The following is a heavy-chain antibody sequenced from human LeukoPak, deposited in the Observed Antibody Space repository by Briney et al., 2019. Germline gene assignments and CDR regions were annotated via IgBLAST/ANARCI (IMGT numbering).Heavy chain of an antibody. CDR1: GFTFSSYG. Sequence: GRSLRLSCAASGFTFSSYGMHWVRQAPGKGLEWVAVISYDGSNKYYADSVKGRFTISRDNSKNTLYLQMNSLRAEDTAVYYCAKSRGVVLRFLEWLPSSPPDYWGQGTLVTVSS. D-gene: IGHD3-3*01. CDR2: ISYDGSNK. J-gene: IGHJ4*02. CDR3: AKSRGVVLRFLEWLPSSPPDY. V-gene: IGHV3-30*18.